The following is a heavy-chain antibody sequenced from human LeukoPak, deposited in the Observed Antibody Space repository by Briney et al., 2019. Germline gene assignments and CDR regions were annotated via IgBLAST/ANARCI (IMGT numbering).Heavy chain of an antibody. CDR1: VGSFNGYY. Sequence: PSETLSLTCAVYVGSFNGYYWNWIRQAPGKGLEWIGEISHDGSTNYNPSLRSRVTISVDTSKNQFSLKLSSVTAADTAVYYCARDLRWELIPWFDPWGQGTLVTVSS. CDR3: ARDLRWELIPWFDP. CDR2: ISHDGST. D-gene: IGHD1-26*01. J-gene: IGHJ5*02. V-gene: IGHV4-34*01.